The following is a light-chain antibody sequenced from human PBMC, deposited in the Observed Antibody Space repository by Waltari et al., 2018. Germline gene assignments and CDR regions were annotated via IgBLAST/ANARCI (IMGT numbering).Light chain of an antibody. CDR1: QSSSSW. Sequence: DIQMPQSPSSLSASVGDTVTITCRASQSSSSWLDWYQQKPGKAPKLLIYKASSLQSGVPSRFSGSGSGTEFTLTISSLQPEDFATYYCLQYSSSPWTFGQGTKVEIK. CDR3: LQYSSSPWT. CDR2: KAS. V-gene: IGKV1-12*01. J-gene: IGKJ1*01.